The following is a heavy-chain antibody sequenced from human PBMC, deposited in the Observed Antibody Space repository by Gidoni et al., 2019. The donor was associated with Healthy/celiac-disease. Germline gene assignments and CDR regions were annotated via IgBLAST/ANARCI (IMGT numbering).Heavy chain of an antibody. V-gene: IGHV3-23*01. CDR3: AKDYGGLGDAFDI. CDR2: ISGSGGST. CDR1: GFTCSSYA. D-gene: IGHD4-17*01. J-gene: IGHJ3*02. Sequence: EVQLLESGGGLVQPGGSLRLSCAASGFTCSSYAMSWVRQAPGKGLEWVSAISGSGGSTYYADSVKGRFTISRDNSKNTLYLQMNSLRAEDTAVYYCAKDYGGLGDAFDIWGQGTMVTVSS.